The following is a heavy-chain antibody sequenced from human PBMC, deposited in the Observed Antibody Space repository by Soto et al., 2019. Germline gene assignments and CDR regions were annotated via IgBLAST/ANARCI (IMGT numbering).Heavy chain of an antibody. CDR3: ATGLFDSGWYEAHF. CDR1: NDSIRSGTYY. J-gene: IGHJ4*02. CDR2: LSYLGTT. V-gene: IGHV4-39*01. Sequence: LSLTCTVSNDSIRSGTYYWAWIRQPPGRGLEWMGSLSYLGTTDYNPSLKSRVTISKDASKNQFSLKLTSVTAADTAVYYCATGLFDSGWYEAHFRGRATLVTVSS. D-gene: IGHD6-19*01.